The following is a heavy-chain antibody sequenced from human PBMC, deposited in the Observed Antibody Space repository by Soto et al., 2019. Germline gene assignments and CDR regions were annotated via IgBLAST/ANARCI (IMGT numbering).Heavy chain of an antibody. Sequence: ASVKVSCKASGYTFTGYYMHWVRQAPGQGLEWMGWINPNSGGTNYAQKFQGWVTMTRDTSISTAYMELSRLRSDDTAVYYCARVHCTNGVCYTGGFDYWGQGTLVTVSS. CDR3: ARVHCTNGVCYTGGFDY. D-gene: IGHD2-8*01. J-gene: IGHJ4*02. V-gene: IGHV1-2*04. CDR1: GYTFTGYY. CDR2: INPNSGGT.